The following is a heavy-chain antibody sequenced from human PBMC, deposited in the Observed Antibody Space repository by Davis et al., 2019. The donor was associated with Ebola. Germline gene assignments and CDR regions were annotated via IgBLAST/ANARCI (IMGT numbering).Heavy chain of an antibody. J-gene: IGHJ6*02. CDR3: ARFGLNGMDV. D-gene: IGHD3-10*01. V-gene: IGHV3-23*01. CDR1: GYTFRIHA. Sequence: GGSLRLSCAASGYTFRIHAMTWVRQAPGKGLEWVSALSGSGGLSYYADSVKGRFTISRDNSKNTLYLQMNSLRAEDTAVYYCARFGLNGMDVWGQGTTVTVSS. CDR2: LSGSGGLS.